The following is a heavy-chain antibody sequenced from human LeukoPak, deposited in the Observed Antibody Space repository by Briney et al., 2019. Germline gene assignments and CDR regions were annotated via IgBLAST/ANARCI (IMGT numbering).Heavy chain of an antibody. CDR3: AKDFGSSSWTYDAFDI. Sequence: GGSLRLSCAASGFTFSSYAMSWVRQAPGKGLEWVSAISGSGGSTYYADSVKGRFTISRDNSKNTLYLQMNSLRAEDTAVYYCAKDFGSSSWTYDAFDIWGQGTMVTVSS. D-gene: IGHD6-13*01. CDR2: ISGSGGST. CDR1: GFTFSSYA. V-gene: IGHV3-23*01. J-gene: IGHJ3*02.